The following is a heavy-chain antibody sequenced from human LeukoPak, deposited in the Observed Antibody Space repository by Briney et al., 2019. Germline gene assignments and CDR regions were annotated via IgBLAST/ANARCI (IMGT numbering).Heavy chain of an antibody. V-gene: IGHV3-23*01. CDR1: GFTFSSYG. J-gene: IGHJ5*02. D-gene: IGHD1-1*01. CDR3: AKAASLEVAIRFDT. CDR2: ISGSGAGT. Sequence: PGGSLRLSCAASGFTFSSYGMSWVRQAPGEGLQWVSFISGSGAGTYYADSVKGRFTISRDNSKNTLHLQMNSLRAEDTAVYYCAKAASLEVAIRFDTWGQGTLVTVSS.